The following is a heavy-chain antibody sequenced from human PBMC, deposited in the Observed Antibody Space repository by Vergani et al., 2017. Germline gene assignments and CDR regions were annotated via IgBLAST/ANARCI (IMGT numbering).Heavy chain of an antibody. Sequence: EVQLVQSGAEVKKPGESLKISCKGSGYSFTSYWIGWVRQMPGKGLEWMGIIYPGDSDTRYSPSFQGQVTISADKSISTAYLQWSSLKASDTAMYYCARDRRYCSSTSCYGGGRNWFDPWGQGTLVTVSS. D-gene: IGHD2-2*01. CDR3: ARDRRYCSSTSCYGGGRNWFDP. CDR1: GYSFTSYW. V-gene: IGHV5-51*01. J-gene: IGHJ5*02. CDR2: IYPGDSDT.